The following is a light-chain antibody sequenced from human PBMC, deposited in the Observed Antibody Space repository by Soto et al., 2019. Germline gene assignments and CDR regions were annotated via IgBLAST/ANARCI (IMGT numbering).Light chain of an antibody. J-gene: IGKJ2*01. Sequence: DIQMTQSPSSLSASVGDRVTITCRASEDISLYLNWYQHKPGKAPKLLIYAASSLQSGVPSRFSGSGSGTDFPLTISSLQPEDFASYFCQQSYTTPTFGQGTKLEIK. CDR3: QQSYTTPT. CDR2: AAS. V-gene: IGKV1-39*01. CDR1: EDISLY.